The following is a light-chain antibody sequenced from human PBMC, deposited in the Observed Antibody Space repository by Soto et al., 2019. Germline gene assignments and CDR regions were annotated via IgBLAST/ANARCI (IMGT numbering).Light chain of an antibody. CDR2: EVS. Sequence: QSALTQPASVSGSPGQSITISCTGTRSDVGSYHLLSWYQHHPGKAPKLMIYEVSKRPSGVSDRFSASKSGNTASLTISGLQAEDEADYYCASYAGRDTLIFGGGTKLTVL. CDR1: RSDVGSYHL. V-gene: IGLV2-23*02. J-gene: IGLJ2*01. CDR3: ASYAGRDTLI.